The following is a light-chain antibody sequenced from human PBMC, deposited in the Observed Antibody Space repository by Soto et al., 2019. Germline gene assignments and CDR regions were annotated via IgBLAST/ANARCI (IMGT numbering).Light chain of an antibody. CDR3: CSYADTYTYL. J-gene: IGLJ1*01. CDR2: DVN. CDR1: SGDVGAYNY. Sequence: QSALTQPRSVSGSPGQSVTISCTGTSGDVGAYNYISWYQQHPGKAPKFLIYDVNKRPSGVPDRFFGSKSGNTASLTISGLQPEDEADYCCCSYADTYTYLFGPGTKLTVL. V-gene: IGLV2-11*01.